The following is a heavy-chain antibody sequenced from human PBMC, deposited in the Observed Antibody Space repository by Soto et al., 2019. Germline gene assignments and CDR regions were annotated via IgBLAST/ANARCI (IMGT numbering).Heavy chain of an antibody. D-gene: IGHD2-21*01. CDR1: GYIFTAYS. CDR3: AREASSVISLDY. J-gene: IGHJ4*02. CDR2: FNPNSGDT. Sequence: GASVKVSCKASGYIFTAYSMHWVRQAPGQGLEWVGWFNPNSGDTIYAQKFQGRVTLTRDTSISTAYMELYSLRSDDTAVYYYAREASSVISLDYWGQGTLVTVSS. V-gene: IGHV1-2*02.